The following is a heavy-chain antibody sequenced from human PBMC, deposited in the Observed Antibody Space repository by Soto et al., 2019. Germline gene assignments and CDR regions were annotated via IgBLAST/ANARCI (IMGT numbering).Heavy chain of an antibody. CDR3: ARGEWFLRGYGMDV. CDR1: GGSISTDY. CDR2: IYNGGSP. Sequence: QVQLQESGPGLLKPSETLSLTCTVSGGSISTDYWSWIRQPPGKRLEYIGFIYNGGSPNYNPSLERRGTIAPATSKHQVSLKLNSVTAADTAVYYCARGEWFLRGYGMDVWGRGTTVTVS. D-gene: IGHD3-3*01. V-gene: IGHV4-59*01. J-gene: IGHJ6*02.